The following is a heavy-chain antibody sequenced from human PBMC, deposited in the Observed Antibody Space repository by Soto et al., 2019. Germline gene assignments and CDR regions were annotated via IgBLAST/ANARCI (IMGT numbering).Heavy chain of an antibody. CDR2: ISGSGGST. D-gene: IGHD2-2*01. V-gene: IGHV3-23*01. CDR1: GVTFCSYA. CDR3: AKRTSCSSTSCYGGLLGLGYYGMDV. Sequence: GGSLRLCCAASGVTFCSYAMSWVRQAPGKGLEWVSAISGSGGSTYYADSVKGRFTISRDNSKNTLYLQMNSLRAEDTAVYYCAKRTSCSSTSCYGGLLGLGYYGMDVWGQGTTVTVSS. J-gene: IGHJ6*02.